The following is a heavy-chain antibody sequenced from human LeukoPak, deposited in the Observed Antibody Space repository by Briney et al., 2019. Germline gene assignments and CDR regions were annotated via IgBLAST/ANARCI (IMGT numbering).Heavy chain of an antibody. CDR1: GASISSGDYY. J-gene: IGHJ4*02. Sequence: KPSQTLSLTCTVSGASISSGDYYWSWIRQPPGKGLEWIGYIYSTGSTSHNPSLMNPITISPDTSKNQFSLKLSSVTAADTAVYYCARGVFWSSYYVYWGQGTQVTVSS. CDR2: IYSTGST. D-gene: IGHD3-3*01. CDR3: ARGVFWSSYYVY. V-gene: IGHV4-30-4*01.